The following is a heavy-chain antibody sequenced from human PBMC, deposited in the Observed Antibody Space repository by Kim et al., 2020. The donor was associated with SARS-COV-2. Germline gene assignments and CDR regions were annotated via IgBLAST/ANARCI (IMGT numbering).Heavy chain of an antibody. J-gene: IGHJ4*02. Sequence: TNSTEPLKSRVTISVDTSKNQFSLKVSSVTAADTAVYYCGVYGPDFDYWGQGTLVTVSS. CDR2: T. D-gene: IGHD3-10*01. CDR3: GVYGPDFDY. V-gene: IGHV4-34*01.